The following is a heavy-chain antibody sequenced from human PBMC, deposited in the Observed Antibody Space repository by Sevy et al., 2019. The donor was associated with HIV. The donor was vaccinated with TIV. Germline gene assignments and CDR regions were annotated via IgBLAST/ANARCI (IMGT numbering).Heavy chain of an antibody. CDR2: ISSTTTYR. CDR3: ARDLANRGAYHI. CDR1: GFTFRDYS. D-gene: IGHD3-16*01. V-gene: IGHV3-21*01. J-gene: IGHJ3*02. Sequence: GGSLRLSCAASGFTFRDYSMSWVRQAPGEGLEWVASISSTTTYRYYADSVKGRFTISRDKANNSLYLQMDSLRAEDTAVYYCARDLANRGAYHIWGQGTMVT.